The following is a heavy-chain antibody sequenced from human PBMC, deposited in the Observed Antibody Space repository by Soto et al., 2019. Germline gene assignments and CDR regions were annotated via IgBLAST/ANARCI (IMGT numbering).Heavy chain of an antibody. V-gene: IGHV4-31*11. D-gene: IGHD2-15*01. CDR3: AIYCSGGSCYLDY. CDR2: IDYSGST. J-gene: IGHJ4*02. Sequence: QVELQESGPGLVKPSQTLSLTCAVSGGSISSGGYYWSWIRQHPGKGLESIGYIDYSGSTYYNPYLKSRVTISVDTFKNHFSLNLSSVTAADTAVYYCAIYCSGGSCYLDYCGQGTLGTVSS. CDR1: GGSISSGGYY.